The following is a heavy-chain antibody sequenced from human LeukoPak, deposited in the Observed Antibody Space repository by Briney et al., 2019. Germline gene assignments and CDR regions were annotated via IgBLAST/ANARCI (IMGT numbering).Heavy chain of an antibody. J-gene: IGHJ5*02. V-gene: IGHV5-51*01. D-gene: IGHD6-13*01. CDR2: IYPGDSDT. CDR3: ARIHSRYNWFDP. Sequence: GESLKISCKGSGYLFTRKWIGWVRQMPGKGLEWMGIIYPGDSDTRYSPSFQGQVTISADKSISTAYLQWSSLKASDTAMYYCARIHSRYNWFDPWGQGTLVTVSS. CDR1: GYLFTRKW.